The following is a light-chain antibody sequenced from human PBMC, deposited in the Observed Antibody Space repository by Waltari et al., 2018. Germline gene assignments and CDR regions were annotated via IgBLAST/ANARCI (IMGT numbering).Light chain of an antibody. J-gene: IGKJ1*01. V-gene: IGKV3-20*01. CDR1: QSVDKY. CDR3: QKYVNLPAT. Sequence: EIVLTQSPGPLSLSPGEIATLSCRASQSVDKYLAWYQQKPGQAPRLLIYHASIRATGIPDRFSGSGSGTDFSLTISRLEPEDFAVYYCQKYVNLPATFGQGTKVEIK. CDR2: HAS.